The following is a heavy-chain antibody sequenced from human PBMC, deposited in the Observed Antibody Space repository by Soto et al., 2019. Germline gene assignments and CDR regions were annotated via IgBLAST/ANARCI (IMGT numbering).Heavy chain of an antibody. V-gene: IGHV3-30-3*01. D-gene: IGHD2-15*01. CDR2: ISYDGSNK. Sequence: QVQLVESGGGVVQPGRSLRLSCAASGFTFSSYAMHWVRQAPVKGLEWVAVISYDGSNKYYADSVKGRFTISRDNSKNTLYLQMNSLRAEDTAVYYCARADLGYCSGGSCDRGAFDIWVQGTMVTVSS. CDR1: GFTFSSYA. CDR3: ARADLGYCSGGSCDRGAFDI. J-gene: IGHJ3*02.